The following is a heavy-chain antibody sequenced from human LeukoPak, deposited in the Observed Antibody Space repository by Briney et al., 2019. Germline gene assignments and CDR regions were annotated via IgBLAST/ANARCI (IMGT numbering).Heavy chain of an antibody. CDR2: ISYDGSKK. J-gene: IGHJ4*02. CDR1: EFTFSSYP. Sequence: GGSLRLSCAASEFTFSSYPLHWVRQVPGKGLEWVAVISYDGSKKYYADSVKGRFTISRDNAKNTLYLQMNSLRAEDTAVCYCARGRITFGGVIVFDYWGQGTLVTVSS. CDR3: ARGRITFGGVIVFDY. D-gene: IGHD3-16*02. V-gene: IGHV3-30-3*01.